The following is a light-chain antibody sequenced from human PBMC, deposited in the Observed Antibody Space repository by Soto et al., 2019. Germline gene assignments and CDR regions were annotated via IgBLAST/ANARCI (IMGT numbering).Light chain of an antibody. Sequence: EIVLTQSPATLSLSPGERATLSCRASQNVGNDLVWYHQKRGQAPSLLIYSASDRGTCIPARYSGSGSGTDCTLTISSLEPADFAAYSGQQRSSWPPTCGGATNAEFK. V-gene: IGKV3-11*01. CDR2: SAS. J-gene: IGKJ4*01. CDR1: QNVGND. CDR3: QQRSSWPPT.